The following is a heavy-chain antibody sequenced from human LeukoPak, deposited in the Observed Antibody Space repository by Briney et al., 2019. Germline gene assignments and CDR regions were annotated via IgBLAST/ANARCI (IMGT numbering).Heavy chain of an antibody. V-gene: IGHV1-69*13. Sequence: ASVKVSCKASGGTFSSYAISWVRQAPGQGLEWMGGIIPIFGTANYAQKFQGRVTITADESTSTAYMELSSLRSDDTAVYYCARRVGNYYDSSGYYPADYWGQGTLVTVSS. CDR3: ARRVGNYYDSSGYYPADY. D-gene: IGHD3-22*01. CDR2: IIPIFGTA. CDR1: GGTFSSYA. J-gene: IGHJ4*02.